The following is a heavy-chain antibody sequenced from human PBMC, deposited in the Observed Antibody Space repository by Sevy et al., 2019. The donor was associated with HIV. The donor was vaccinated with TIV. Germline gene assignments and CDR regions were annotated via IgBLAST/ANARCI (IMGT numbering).Heavy chain of an antibody. CDR2: ISGSGGST. CDR1: GFTFSSYA. J-gene: IGHJ4*02. Sequence: GGSLRLSCAASGFTFSSYAMSWVRQAPGKGLEWVSVISGSGGSTYYADSVKGRFTISRDNSKNTLYLQMNSLRAEDTAVYYCAKGGPYCSGGSCCFDYWGQGTLVTVSS. D-gene: IGHD2-15*01. CDR3: AKGGPYCSGGSCCFDY. V-gene: IGHV3-23*01.